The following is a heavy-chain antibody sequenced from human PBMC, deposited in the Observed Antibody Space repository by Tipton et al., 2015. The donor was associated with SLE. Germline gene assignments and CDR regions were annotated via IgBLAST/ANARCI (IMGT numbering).Heavy chain of an antibody. CDR1: GVSISSYY. J-gene: IGHJ5*02. D-gene: IGHD1-1*01. CDR3: ARSLYDTNWFFFDL. CDR2: VHTTGST. Sequence: TLSLTCTVSGVSISSYYWSWIRQPPGKGLEWIGNVHTTGSTNYSPSLKSRVTISVGSSESQFSLYLSSVTAADTAMYYCARSLYDTNWFFFDLWGQGTLVTVSS. V-gene: IGHV4-4*08.